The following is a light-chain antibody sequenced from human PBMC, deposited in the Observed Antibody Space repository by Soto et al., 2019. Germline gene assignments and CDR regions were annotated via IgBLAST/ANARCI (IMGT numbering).Light chain of an antibody. V-gene: IGLV2-11*01. Sequence: QSALTQPLSVSGSPGQSVTISCTGTSSDVGGYNFVSWYQQHPGKAPKLMIYDVTKRPSGVPDRFSGSKSGNTASLTISGLQAEDEAEYYCCSYAGSYTVFGGGTKLTVL. J-gene: IGLJ2*01. CDR3: CSYAGSYTV. CDR1: SSDVGGYNF. CDR2: DVT.